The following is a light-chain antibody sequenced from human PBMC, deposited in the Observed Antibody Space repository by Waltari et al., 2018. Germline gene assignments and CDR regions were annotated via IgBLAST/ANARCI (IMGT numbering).Light chain of an antibody. CDR1: ETIRIY. J-gene: IGKJ4*01. Sequence: DIQMTQSPSSLSASVGDRVTIPCRASETIRIYLNWYQQKPGKAPQLLINTASRLQSGVPSRFSGSGSGTDFTLTISTLQHEDFATYYCQPSYSIPLTFGGGTKVEIK. CDR2: TAS. V-gene: IGKV1-39*01. CDR3: QPSYSIPLT.